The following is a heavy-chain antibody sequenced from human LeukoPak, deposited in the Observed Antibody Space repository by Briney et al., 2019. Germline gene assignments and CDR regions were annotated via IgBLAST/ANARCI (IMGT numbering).Heavy chain of an antibody. CDR3: ARDPHIAAFDY. D-gene: IGHD6-25*01. CDR2: IYYSGST. V-gene: IGHV4-39*07. J-gene: IGHJ4*02. Sequence: KPSETLSLTCTVSGGSISSSSYYWGWIRQPPGKGLEWIGSIYYSGSTYYNPSLKSRVTISVDTSKNQFSLKLSSVTAADTAVYYCARDPHIAAFDYWGQGTLVTVSS. CDR1: GGSISSSSYY.